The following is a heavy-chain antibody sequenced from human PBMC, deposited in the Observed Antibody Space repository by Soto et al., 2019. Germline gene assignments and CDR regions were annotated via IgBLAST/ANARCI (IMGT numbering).Heavy chain of an antibody. D-gene: IGHD1-26*01. J-gene: IGHJ3*02. Sequence: PGGSLRLSCAASGFTVSSNYMSWVRQAPGKGLEWVSVIYSGGSTYYADSVKGRFTISRDNSKNTLYLQMNSLRAEDTAVYYCARDNSLKYVGATPGFSFDIWGQGTMVTVSS. V-gene: IGHV3-53*01. CDR3: ARDNSLKYVGATPGFSFDI. CDR2: IYSGGST. CDR1: GFTVSSNY.